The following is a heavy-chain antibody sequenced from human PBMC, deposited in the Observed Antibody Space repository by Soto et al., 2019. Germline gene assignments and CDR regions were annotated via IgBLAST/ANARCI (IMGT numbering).Heavy chain of an antibody. Sequence: QVQLVESGGGVVQPGRSLRLSCAASGFTFSSYAMHWVRQAPGKGLEWVAVISYDGSNKYYADSVKGRFTISRDNSKNTLYLQMNSLRAEDTAVYYCPRDNGWPDYWGQGTLVTVSS. CDR2: ISYDGSNK. J-gene: IGHJ4*02. V-gene: IGHV3-30-3*01. CDR1: GFTFSSYA. CDR3: PRDNGWPDY.